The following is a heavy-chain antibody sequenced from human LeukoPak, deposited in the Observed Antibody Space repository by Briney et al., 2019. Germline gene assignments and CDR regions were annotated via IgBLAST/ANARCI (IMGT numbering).Heavy chain of an antibody. Sequence: PGGSLRLSCAASGFTVSSNYMSWVRQAPGKGLEWVGRIKSKTNGGTTDYAAPVKGRFTILRDDSKNTVSLQMNSLKTEDTAVYYCTTPSDENYGVRDAFDIWGQGTKVTVSS. V-gene: IGHV3-15*01. J-gene: IGHJ3*02. D-gene: IGHD3-10*01. CDR2: IKSKTNGGTT. CDR1: GFTVSSNY. CDR3: TTPSDENYGVRDAFDI.